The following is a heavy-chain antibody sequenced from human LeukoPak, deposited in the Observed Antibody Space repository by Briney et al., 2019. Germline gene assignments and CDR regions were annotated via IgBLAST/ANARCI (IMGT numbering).Heavy chain of an antibody. CDR2: FDPEDGET. J-gene: IGHJ4*02. Sequence: ASVKVSCKVSGYTLTELSMHWVRQAPGKGLEWMGGFDPEDGETIYAQKFQGRVTMTEDTSTDTAYMELSSLRSEDTAVYYCATDEYDYGSGSYHTWSYWGQGTLVTVSS. CDR1: GYTLTELS. CDR3: ATDEYDYGSGSYHTWSY. D-gene: IGHD3-10*01. V-gene: IGHV1-24*01.